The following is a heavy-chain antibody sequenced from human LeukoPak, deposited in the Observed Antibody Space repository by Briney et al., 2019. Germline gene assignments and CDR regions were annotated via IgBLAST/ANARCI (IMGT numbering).Heavy chain of an antibody. CDR3: ARTYCSSTSCLDYAIDY. D-gene: IGHD2-2*01. V-gene: IGHV1-69*05. J-gene: IGHJ4*02. CDR1: GGTFSSYA. CDR2: IIPIFGTA. Sequence: SVKVSXKASGGTFSSYAISWVRQAPGQGLEWMGRIIPIFGTANYAQKFQGRVTITTDESTSTAYMELSSLRSEDTAVYYCARTYCSSTSCLDYAIDYWGQGTLVTVSS.